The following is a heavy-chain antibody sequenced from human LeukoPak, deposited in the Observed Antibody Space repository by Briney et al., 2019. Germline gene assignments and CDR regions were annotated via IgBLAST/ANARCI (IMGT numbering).Heavy chain of an antibody. V-gene: IGHV4-34*01. Sequence: SETLSLTCAVYGGSFSGYYWTWIRQPPGKGLEWIGEINHSGSTTYKPSLKSRVTISVDTSKNHFSLKLTSVTAADTAVYYCARGPCSTSCHRSWYFDYWGQGTLVTVSS. J-gene: IGHJ4*02. CDR3: ARGPCSTSCHRSWYFDY. CDR1: GGSFSGYY. D-gene: IGHD2-2*01. CDR2: INHSGST.